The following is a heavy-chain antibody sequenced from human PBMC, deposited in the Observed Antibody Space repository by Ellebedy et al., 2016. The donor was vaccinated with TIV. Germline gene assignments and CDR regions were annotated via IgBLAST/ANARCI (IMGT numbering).Heavy chain of an antibody. Sequence: PGGSLRLSCAASGFTFSSYAMSWVRQAPGKGLEWVSAISGSGGSTYYADSVKGRFTISRDNSKNTLYLQMNSLRAEDTAVYYCAKDRDFWSGYYTGPGGWGQGTLVTVSS. V-gene: IGHV3-23*01. D-gene: IGHD3-3*01. J-gene: IGHJ4*02. CDR2: ISGSGGST. CDR1: GFTFSSYA. CDR3: AKDRDFWSGYYTGPGG.